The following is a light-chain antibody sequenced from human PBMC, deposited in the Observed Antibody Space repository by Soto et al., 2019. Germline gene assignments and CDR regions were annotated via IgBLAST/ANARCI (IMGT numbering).Light chain of an antibody. CDR1: VLAKKH. V-gene: IGLV3-27*01. CDR3: YSTADNNWV. J-gene: IGLJ3*02. CDR2: KDS. Sequence: SYELTQSSSVSVSPGQTARITCSGDVLAKKHARWLQQKPGQAPVVLLYKDSERPTGIPGRFSSSSSGTTVTLTIIEAQVDAEADYYCYSTADNNWVFGGGTKLTVL.